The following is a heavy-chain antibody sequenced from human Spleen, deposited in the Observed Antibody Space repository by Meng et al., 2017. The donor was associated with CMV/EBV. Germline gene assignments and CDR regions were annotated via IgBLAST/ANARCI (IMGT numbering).Heavy chain of an antibody. J-gene: IGHJ4*02. CDR2: IYPGDSDT. CDR1: GYSFTNYW. Sequence: GESLKISCEASGYSFTNYWIGWVRQMPGKGLEWMGIIYPGDSDTRYSPSFQGQVTISADKSISTAYLQWSSLKASDTAMYYCARLGTTVVTPLDYWGQGTLVTVSS. CDR3: ARLGTTVVTPLDY. D-gene: IGHD4-23*01. V-gene: IGHV5-51*01.